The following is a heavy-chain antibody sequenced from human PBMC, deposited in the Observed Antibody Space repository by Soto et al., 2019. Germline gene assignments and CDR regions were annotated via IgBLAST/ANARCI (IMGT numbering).Heavy chain of an antibody. CDR3: ARAGVNSGIFDY. CDR1: IGSISGYY. Sequence: SETLSLTCTVSIGSISGYYWNWIRQPPGKGLEWIGYISYSGSTNYNPSLKSRVTMSLDTSKNQFSLNLSSVTAADTAVYYCARAGVNSGIFDYWGQGTRVTVSS. D-gene: IGHD3-10*01. V-gene: IGHV4-59*01. CDR2: ISYSGST. J-gene: IGHJ4*02.